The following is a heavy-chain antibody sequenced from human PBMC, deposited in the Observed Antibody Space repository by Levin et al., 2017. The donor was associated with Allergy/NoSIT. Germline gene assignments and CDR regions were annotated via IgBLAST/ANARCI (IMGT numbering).Heavy chain of an antibody. CDR1: GFTFSSYA. CDR3: AREIRGYSYGPFGGLNY. J-gene: IGHJ4*02. Sequence: GGSLRLSCAASGFTFSSYAMHWVRQAPGKGLEWVAVISYDGSNKYYADSVKGRFTISRDNSKNTLYLQMNSLRAEDTAVYYCAREIRGYSYGPFGGLNYWGQGTLVTVSS. CDR2: ISYDGSNK. V-gene: IGHV3-30*04. D-gene: IGHD5-18*01.